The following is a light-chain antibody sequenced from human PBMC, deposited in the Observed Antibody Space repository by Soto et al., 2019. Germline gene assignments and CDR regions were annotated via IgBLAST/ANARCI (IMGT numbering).Light chain of an antibody. J-gene: IGLJ1*01. CDR2: DVT. Sequence: QSALTQPPSASGSPGQSATISCTGTSSDVGGYNYVSWYQQHPGKAPKLMIYDVTQRPSGVPDRFSGSKSGNTASLTISGLQAEDEADYYCCSYAGTYIYVFGSGTRSPS. CDR3: CSYAGTYIYV. V-gene: IGLV2-11*01. CDR1: SSDVGGYNY.